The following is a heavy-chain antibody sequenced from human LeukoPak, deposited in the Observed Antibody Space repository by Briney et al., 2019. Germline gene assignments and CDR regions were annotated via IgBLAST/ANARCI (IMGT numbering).Heavy chain of an antibody. CDR1: GYTFTNYF. CDR2: IKDSGSRT. J-gene: IGHJ4*02. Sequence: ASVTVSCTASGYTFTNYFTHWVRQAPGQGLEWVGIIKDSGSRTIYAQNFQGRVTMTSDTSTSTVYMELSSLTSEDTAVYYCATERPHSCYFHYWGQGSLVTVSS. V-gene: IGHV1-46*01. D-gene: IGHD2-15*01. CDR3: ATERPHSCYFHY.